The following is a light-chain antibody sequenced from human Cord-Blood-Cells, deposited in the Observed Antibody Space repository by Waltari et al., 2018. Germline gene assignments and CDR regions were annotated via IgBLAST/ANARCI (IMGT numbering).Light chain of an antibody. Sequence: IQMTQSPSSLSASVGGRVTNTDQASQDTSNYLTWYQQKPGKAPKFLIYSASNLETGVPSRFSGSGSGTDFTLTISSLQPEDIATYYCQQYDKLPFTFGGGTKVEIK. CDR3: QQYDKLPFT. J-gene: IGKJ4*01. CDR1: QDTSNY. CDR2: SAS. V-gene: IGKV1-33*01.